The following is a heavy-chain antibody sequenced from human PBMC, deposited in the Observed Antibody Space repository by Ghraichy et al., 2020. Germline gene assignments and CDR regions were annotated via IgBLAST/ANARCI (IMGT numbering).Heavy chain of an antibody. CDR3: ARGGRFLEWLSS. D-gene: IGHD3-3*01. J-gene: IGHJ4*02. Sequence: GGSLRLSCAASGFTFSSYWMSWVRQAPGKGLEWVAHIKQDGSEKYYVDSVKGRFAISRDNAKNSLYLQMNSLRVEDTALYYCARGGRFLEWLSSRGQGTLVTVSS. V-gene: IGHV3-7*01. CDR1: GFTFSSYW. CDR2: IKQDGSEK.